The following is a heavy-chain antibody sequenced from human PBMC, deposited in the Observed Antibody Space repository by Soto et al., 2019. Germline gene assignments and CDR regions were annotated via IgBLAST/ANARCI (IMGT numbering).Heavy chain of an antibody. Sequence: QGQLQVSGPGLVKPSETLSLTCTVSGGSVSSGSYYWSWIRQPPGKGLEWFGYIYYSGSTNYNPSLRSRVTISVDTSKNQLSLKLSSVSAAGTAVYDCARGCGYCSGGSCYSFYGMDVWGQGTTVTVSS. D-gene: IGHD2-15*01. CDR1: GGSVSSGSYY. J-gene: IGHJ6*02. CDR2: IYYSGST. CDR3: ARGCGYCSGGSCYSFYGMDV. V-gene: IGHV4-61*01.